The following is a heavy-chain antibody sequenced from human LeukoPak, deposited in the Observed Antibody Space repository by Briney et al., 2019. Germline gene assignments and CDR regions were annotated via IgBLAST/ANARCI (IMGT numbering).Heavy chain of an antibody. Sequence: GGSLRLSCAASGFTFNSYLMHWVRQAPGKGLVWVSRINSDGSSPTYADSVKGRFTISRDNAKNTLYLQMNSLRAEDTAVYYCARVGGSSWGYFYYHMDVWGKGTAVTVSS. J-gene: IGHJ6*03. CDR2: INSDGSSP. CDR1: GFTFNSYL. CDR3: ARVGGSSWGYFYYHMDV. D-gene: IGHD6-13*01. V-gene: IGHV3-74*01.